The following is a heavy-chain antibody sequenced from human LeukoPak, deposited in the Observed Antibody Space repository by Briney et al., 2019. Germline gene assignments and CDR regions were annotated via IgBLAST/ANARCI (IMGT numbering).Heavy chain of an antibody. CDR2: IEPAGSAT. J-gene: IGHJ5*02. Sequence: YPGGSLRLSCGASGFAFSSYWMTWLRQAPGKGLEFVANIEPAGSATYYADSVKGRFTISRDNTKNLLYLQMNSLMAEDSAVYHCGRFGYVSAVDTWGQGALVTVSS. D-gene: IGHD2-15*01. CDR3: GRFGYVSAVDT. V-gene: IGHV3-7*01. CDR1: GFAFSSYW.